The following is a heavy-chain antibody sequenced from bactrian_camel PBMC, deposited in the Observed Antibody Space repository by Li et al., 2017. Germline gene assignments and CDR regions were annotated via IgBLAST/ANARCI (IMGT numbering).Heavy chain of an antibody. Sequence: VQLVESGGGSVQTGGSLVLSCTASGGTYVNYCMAWLRQAPGKEREAVAAIYSDGGGTYYADSLRGRFTISRDTATNTAYLRMNSLEPEDTAMYYCTTRASGGTCQPSPRYYGLWARGPRSPSP. CDR2: IYSDGGGT. J-gene: IGHJ4*01. CDR1: GGTYVNYC. V-gene: IGHV3S40*01. D-gene: IGHD2*01.